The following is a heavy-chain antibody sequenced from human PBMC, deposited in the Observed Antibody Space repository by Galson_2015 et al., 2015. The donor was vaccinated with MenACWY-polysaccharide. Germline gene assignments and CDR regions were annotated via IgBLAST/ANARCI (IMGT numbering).Heavy chain of an antibody. Sequence: SLRLSCAASGFTLSSYWMSWVRQAPGKGLEWVANIKQDGSEKYYVDSVKGRFTISRDNAKNSLYLQMNSLRAEDTAVYYCARDGGVAITLPWEYYFDYWGQGTLVTVSS. D-gene: IGHD3-22*01. V-gene: IGHV3-7*01. CDR3: ARDGGVAITLPWEYYFDY. CDR1: GFTLSSYW. J-gene: IGHJ4*02. CDR2: IKQDGSEK.